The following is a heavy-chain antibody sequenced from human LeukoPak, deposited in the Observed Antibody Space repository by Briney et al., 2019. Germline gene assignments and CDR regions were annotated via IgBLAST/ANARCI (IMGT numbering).Heavy chain of an antibody. D-gene: IGHD3-10*01. J-gene: IGHJ4*02. Sequence: GGSLRLSCAASGFTFDDYGMSWVRQPPGKGLEWVSGINWNGGSTGYADSVKGRFTISRDNAKNSLYLQMNSLRAEDTALYYCARDLSGNYYGSGSYYDWGQGTLVTVSS. CDR1: GFTFDDYG. CDR2: INWNGGST. CDR3: ARDLSGNYYGSGSYYD. V-gene: IGHV3-20*04.